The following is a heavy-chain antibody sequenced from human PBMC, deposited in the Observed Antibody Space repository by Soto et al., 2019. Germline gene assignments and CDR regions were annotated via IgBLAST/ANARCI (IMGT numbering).Heavy chain of an antibody. V-gene: IGHV3-23*01. CDR1: GFTFSSYA. D-gene: IGHD6-13*01. CDR3: AKDQGSSWYEIDY. CDR2: ISGSGGST. J-gene: IGHJ4*02. Sequence: GGSLRLSCAASGFTFSSYAMSWVRQAPGKGLEWVSVISGSGGSTYSADSVKGRFTISRDNSKNTLYLQMNSLRAEDTAVYYCAKDQGSSWYEIDYWGQGTPVTVSS.